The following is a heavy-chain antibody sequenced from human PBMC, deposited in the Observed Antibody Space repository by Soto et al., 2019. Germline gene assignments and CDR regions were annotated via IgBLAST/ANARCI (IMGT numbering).Heavy chain of an antibody. D-gene: IGHD3-16*01. CDR2: IIPVFGTV. J-gene: IGHJ5*02. Sequence: QVRLVQSGAEVKKPGSSVKVSCKASGGTFSNYAITWLRLAPGQGLEWLGGIIPVFGTVNYAQKFQGRVTKTADDSTITAYMELNRLISEHTAVYYCATDIPYTNSFLYSFDPWGQGTLFIVSS. CDR1: GGTFSNYA. CDR3: ATDIPYTNSFLYSFDP. V-gene: IGHV1-69*01.